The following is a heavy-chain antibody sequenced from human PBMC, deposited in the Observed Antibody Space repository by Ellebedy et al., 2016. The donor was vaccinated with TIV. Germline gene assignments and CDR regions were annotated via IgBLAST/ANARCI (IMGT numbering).Heavy chain of an antibody. V-gene: IGHV3-30*04. J-gene: IGHJ4*02. CDR1: GFTFSNYA. D-gene: IGHD1-26*01. CDR3: ARDRSYSPTY. CDR2: ISYDGNNK. Sequence: GGSLRLXXAASGFTFSNYAMNRVRQAPGKGLEWVAFISYDGNNKYYADSVKGRFTLSRDNSKNTLYLEMNSLRAEDTAVYYCARDRSYSPTYWGQGTLVTVSS.